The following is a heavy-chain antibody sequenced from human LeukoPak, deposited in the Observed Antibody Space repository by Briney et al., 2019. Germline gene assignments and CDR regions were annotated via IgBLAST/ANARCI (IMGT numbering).Heavy chain of an antibody. D-gene: IGHD2-8*01. J-gene: IGHJ4*02. CDR2: INSDGSSG. CDR3: ARHPTLYPD. CDR1: GFTFSSYW. Sequence: PGGSLRLSCAASGFTFSSYWMHWVRQAPGKGLVWVSRINSDGSSGIYADSVKGRFTISRDDANNTLYLQMNSLRAEDTAVYYCARHPTLYPDWGQGTLVTVSS. V-gene: IGHV3-74*01.